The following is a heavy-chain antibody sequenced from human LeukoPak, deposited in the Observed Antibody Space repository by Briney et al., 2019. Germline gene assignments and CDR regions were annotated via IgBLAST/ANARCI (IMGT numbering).Heavy chain of an antibody. J-gene: IGHJ3*02. D-gene: IGHD6-19*01. CDR3: AKDIFQLAVAAPADGAFDI. CDR2: ISGDGGST. CDR1: GFTFDDYA. Sequence: GGSLRLSCAASGFTFDDYAMHWVRHAPGKGLEWVSLISGDGGSTYYADSAKGRFTISRDNSKNSLYLQMNSLRTEDTALYYCAKDIFQLAVAAPADGAFDIWGQGTMVTVSS. V-gene: IGHV3-43*02.